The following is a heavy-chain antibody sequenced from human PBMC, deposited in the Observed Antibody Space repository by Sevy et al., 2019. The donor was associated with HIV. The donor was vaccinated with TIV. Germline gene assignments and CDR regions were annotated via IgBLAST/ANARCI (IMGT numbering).Heavy chain of an antibody. CDR1: GFTFSTYS. D-gene: IGHD3-22*01. Sequence: GGSLRLSCKASGFTFSTYSMHWVRQAPGKGLEWVSSISRTSTTTYYADSAKGRFTISRDNAKNSLYLQMNSLRDEDTAVYYCAREAYYYDSREENWFYPWGQGTLVTVSS. CDR2: ISRTSTTT. V-gene: IGHV3-48*02. CDR3: AREAYYYDSREENWFYP. J-gene: IGHJ5*02.